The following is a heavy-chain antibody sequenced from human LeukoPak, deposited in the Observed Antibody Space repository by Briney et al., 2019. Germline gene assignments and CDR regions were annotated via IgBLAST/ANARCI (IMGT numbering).Heavy chain of an antibody. D-gene: IGHD5-24*01. J-gene: IGHJ4*02. CDR1: GFTVSNNY. CDR2: IYGGGNT. V-gene: IGHV3-66*01. Sequence: PGGSLRLSCAASGFTVSNNYMSWVRQAPGKGLEWVSAIYGGGNTYYADSVKGRFTISRDNSKNTLYLQMNSLRAEDTALYYCARSDDHNSRNVFNYWGQGTLVTVSS. CDR3: ARSDDHNSRNVFNY.